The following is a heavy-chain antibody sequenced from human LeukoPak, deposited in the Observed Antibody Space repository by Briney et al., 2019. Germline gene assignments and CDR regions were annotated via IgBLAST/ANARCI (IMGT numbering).Heavy chain of an antibody. V-gene: IGHV4-59*01. CDR3: ARGYSSSWNYLDY. CDR1: RSSISSYY. Sequence: SETLSLTCTVSRSSISSYYWGWIRQPPGKGLEWIAYIYNSGSTNYNPSLKSRVTISLDASKNQVSLKLTSVTAADTAVYYCARGYSSSWNYLDYWGQGTLVTVSS. CDR2: IYNSGST. J-gene: IGHJ4*02. D-gene: IGHD6-13*01.